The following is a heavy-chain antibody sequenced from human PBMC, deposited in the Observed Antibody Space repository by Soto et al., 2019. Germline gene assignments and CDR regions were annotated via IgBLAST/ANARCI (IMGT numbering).Heavy chain of an antibody. J-gene: IGHJ5*02. Sequence: QVQLQEAGPGLVKPSETLSITCTVSGGSMSGLYWSWIRQSPLKGLEWIGYVYSNGATNYNPSFKGRVTLSVDTSKNQFSLRLTSVTAADTAVYYCVRGMDRKIGLFDLWGPGNLITVAS. CDR3: VRGMDRKIGLFDL. D-gene: IGHD3-16*01. CDR2: VYSNGAT. V-gene: IGHV4-59*11. CDR1: GGSMSGLY.